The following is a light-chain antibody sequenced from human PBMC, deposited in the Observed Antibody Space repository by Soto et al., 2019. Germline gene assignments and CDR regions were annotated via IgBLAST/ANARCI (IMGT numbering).Light chain of an antibody. CDR1: SRDVTDSDS. CDR3: VSYTNPGTYV. CDR2: DFT. Sequence: QSALTQPASVSGSPGQSVTISCAGASRDVTDSDSVSWYQHRPGEAPELKILDFTYRPSGVSDRFSGSLPANTASLTISGLQVEDEGDYYCVSYTNPGTYVFGPGTKLTVL. J-gene: IGLJ1*01. V-gene: IGLV2-14*03.